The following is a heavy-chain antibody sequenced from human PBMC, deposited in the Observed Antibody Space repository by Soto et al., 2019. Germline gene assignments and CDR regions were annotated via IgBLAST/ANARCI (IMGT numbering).Heavy chain of an antibody. V-gene: IGHV4-59*01. CDR3: ARAAAYYDFWSGYFGWFDP. CDR2: IYYSGST. D-gene: IGHD3-3*01. Sequence: SETLSLTCTVSGGSISSYYWSWIRQPPGKGLEWIGYIYYSGSTNYNPSLKSRVTISVDTSKNQFSLKLSSVTAADTAVYYCARAAAYYDFWSGYFGWFDPWGQGTLVTVSS. J-gene: IGHJ5*02. CDR1: GGSISSYY.